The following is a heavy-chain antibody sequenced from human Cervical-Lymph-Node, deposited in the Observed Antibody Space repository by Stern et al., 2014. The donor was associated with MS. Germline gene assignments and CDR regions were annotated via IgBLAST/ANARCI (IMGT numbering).Heavy chain of an antibody. CDR2: IIPIFNTA. Sequence: MQLVESGAEVMKPGSSVKVSCKASGGTFSSHSFSWVRQTPGQGLEWMGQIIPIFNTANYAQKFQGRVTMTADGSTSTVYMELSSLRSEDTAVYYCAREGTETAVAAFDLWGQGTLVTVSS. J-gene: IGHJ4*02. CDR1: GGTFSSHS. D-gene: IGHD6-19*01. CDR3: AREGTETAVAAFDL. V-gene: IGHV1-69*01.